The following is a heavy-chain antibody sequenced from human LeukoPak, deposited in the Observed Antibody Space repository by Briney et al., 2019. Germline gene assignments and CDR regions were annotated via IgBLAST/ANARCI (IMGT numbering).Heavy chain of an antibody. CDR2: IYYSGST. D-gene: IGHD3-3*01. Sequence: SETLSLTCTVSGGSISSYYWSWIRQPPGKGLEWIGYIYYSGSTNYNPSLKSRVTILVDTSKNQFSLKLSSVTAADTAVYYCARGVTIFGGGAFDIWGQGTMVTVSS. V-gene: IGHV4-59*01. CDR1: GGSISSYY. CDR3: ARGVTIFGGGAFDI. J-gene: IGHJ3*02.